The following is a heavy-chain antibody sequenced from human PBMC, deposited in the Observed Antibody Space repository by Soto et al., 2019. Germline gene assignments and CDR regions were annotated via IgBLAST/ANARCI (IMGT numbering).Heavy chain of an antibody. CDR1: GGSISSYY. Sequence: QVQLQESGPGLVKPSETLSLTCTVSGGSISSYYWSRIRQPAGKGLEWIGRIYTSGGTNYNPSLKSRVTMSVDTSKNQFSLKLSSVTAADTAVYYCARGSYSSGWYYFDYWGQGTLVTVSS. CDR3: ARGSYSSGWYYFDY. J-gene: IGHJ4*02. CDR2: IYTSGGT. D-gene: IGHD6-19*01. V-gene: IGHV4-4*07.